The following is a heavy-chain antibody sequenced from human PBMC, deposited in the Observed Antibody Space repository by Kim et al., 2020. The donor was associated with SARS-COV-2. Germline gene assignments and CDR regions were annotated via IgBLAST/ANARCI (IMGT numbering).Heavy chain of an antibody. V-gene: IGHV4-4*07. Sequence: SETLSLTCTVSGGSISSYYWSWIRQPAGKGLEWIGRIYTSGSTNYNPSLKSRVTMSVDTSKNQFSLKLSSVTAADTAVYYCASLGGGFGELLPPEGYYYYGMDVWGQGTTVTVSS. CDR2: IYTSGST. CDR1: GGSISSYY. J-gene: IGHJ6*02. D-gene: IGHD3-10*01. CDR3: ASLGGGFGELLPPEGYYYYGMDV.